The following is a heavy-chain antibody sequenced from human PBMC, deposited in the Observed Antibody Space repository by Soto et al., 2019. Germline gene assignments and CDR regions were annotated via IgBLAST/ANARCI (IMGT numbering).Heavy chain of an antibody. CDR2: ISGSGGST. D-gene: IGHD3-16*02. J-gene: IGHJ4*02. CDR1: GFTFSSYG. V-gene: IGHV3-23*01. CDR3: TKGYYDYVWGSYRPYYFDY. Sequence: PGGSLRLSCAASGFTFSSYGMHWVRQAPGKGLEWVSAISGSGGSTYYADSVKGRFTISRDNSKNTLYLQMNSLRAEDTAVYYCTKGYYDYVWGSYRPYYFDYWGQGTLVTVSS.